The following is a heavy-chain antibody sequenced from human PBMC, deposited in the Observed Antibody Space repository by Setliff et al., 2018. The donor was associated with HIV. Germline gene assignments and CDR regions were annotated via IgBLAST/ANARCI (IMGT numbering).Heavy chain of an antibody. V-gene: IGHV4-34*01. D-gene: IGHD3-22*01. CDR3: ARGNYDTSDYYTNFYYYYMDV. CDR2: INHSGST. CDR1: GGSFSGYY. J-gene: IGHJ6*03. Sequence: PSETLSLTCAVYGGSFSGYYWSWIRQPPGKGLEWIGEINHSGSTNYNMSLWSRVTISLDASRNQFSLKLNSVTAADTAIYYCARGNYDTSDYYTNFYYYYMDVWGKGTAVTVSS.